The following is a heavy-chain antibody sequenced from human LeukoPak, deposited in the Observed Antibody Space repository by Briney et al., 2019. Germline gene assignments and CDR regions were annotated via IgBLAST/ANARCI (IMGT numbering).Heavy chain of an antibody. Sequence: SETLSLTCTVSGGSISSYYWSWIRQPAGKGLEWIGRIYTSGSTNYNPSLKSRVTMSVDTSKNQFSLKLSSVTAADTAVYYCARDRRQWLTHVRAFDIWGQGTMVTVSS. J-gene: IGHJ3*02. CDR3: ARDRRQWLTHVRAFDI. CDR2: IYTSGST. CDR1: GGSISSYY. D-gene: IGHD6-19*01. V-gene: IGHV4-4*07.